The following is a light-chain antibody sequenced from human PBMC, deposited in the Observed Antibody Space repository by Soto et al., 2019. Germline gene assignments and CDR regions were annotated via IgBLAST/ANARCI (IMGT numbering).Light chain of an antibody. CDR3: SSYTSSSSVV. CDR2: DVS. Sequence: QSALTQPASVSWSPGQSITISCTGTSSDVGVYNYVSWYQQHPGKAPKLMIYDVSNRPSGVSNRFSGSKSGNTASLTISGLQAEDEADYSRSSYTSSSSVVFGGGTKLTVL. V-gene: IGLV2-14*01. CDR1: SSDVGVYNY. J-gene: IGLJ2*01.